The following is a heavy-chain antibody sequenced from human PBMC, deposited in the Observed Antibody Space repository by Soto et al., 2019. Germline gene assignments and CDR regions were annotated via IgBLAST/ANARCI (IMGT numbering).Heavy chain of an antibody. V-gene: IGHV3-9*01. CDR1: GVTCVDYG. J-gene: IGHJ4*02. Sequence: FLSLCWAASGVTCVDYGVHWVRQAPGKGLEWVSGISWNSGSIGYADSVKGRFTISRDNAKNSLYLQMNSLRSEDTALYYCAKDMGYDLSPLGYFDYWGQATLVTLSS. CDR3: AKDMGYDLSPLGYFDY. CDR2: ISWNSGSI. D-gene: IGHD5-12*01.